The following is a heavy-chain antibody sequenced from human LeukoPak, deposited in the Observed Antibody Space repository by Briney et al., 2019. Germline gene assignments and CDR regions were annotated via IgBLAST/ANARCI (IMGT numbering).Heavy chain of an antibody. V-gene: IGHV3-21*01. CDR3: ARDLRARYYDSSGH. Sequence: PGGSLRLSCAASGFTFSSYSMNWVRQAPGKGLEWVSSISSSSSYIYYADSVKGRFTISRDNAKNSLYLQMNSLRAEDTAVYYCARDLRARYYDSSGHWGQGTLVTVSS. J-gene: IGHJ4*02. CDR2: ISSSSSYI. CDR1: GFTFSSYS. D-gene: IGHD3-22*01.